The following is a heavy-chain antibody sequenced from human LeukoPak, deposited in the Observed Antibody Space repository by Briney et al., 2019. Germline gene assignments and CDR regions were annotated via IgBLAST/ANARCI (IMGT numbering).Heavy chain of an antibody. D-gene: IGHD6-6*01. CDR3: ARLPWQLVRGYTDTTEIDY. J-gene: IGHJ4*02. CDR1: GYSFINYW. Sequence: GESLKISCKGSGYSFINYWIGWVRQMPGKGLEWMGIIYPGDSDARYSPSFQGQVIMSADKSISTAYLQWSSLKASDTAMYYCARLPWQLVRGYTDTTEIDYWGQGTLVTVSS. V-gene: IGHV5-51*01. CDR2: IYPGDSDA.